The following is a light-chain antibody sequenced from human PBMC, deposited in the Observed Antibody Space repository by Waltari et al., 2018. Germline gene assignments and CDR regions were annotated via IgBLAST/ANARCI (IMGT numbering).Light chain of an antibody. V-gene: IGKV3-20*01. CDR1: QSVSNNY. CDR3: QQYGSSQYT. J-gene: IGKJ2*01. Sequence: PGERATLSCRASQSVSNNYLAWYQQKPGQAPRLLIYAASSRVTGIPDRISGSGSGTDFTLTISRLEPEDFAVYHCQQYGSSQYTFGQGTKLEI. CDR2: AAS.